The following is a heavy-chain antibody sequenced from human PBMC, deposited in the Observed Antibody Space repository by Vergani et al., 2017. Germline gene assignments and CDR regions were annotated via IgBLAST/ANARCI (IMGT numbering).Heavy chain of an antibody. J-gene: IGHJ3*02. V-gene: IGHV3-21*01. D-gene: IGHD1-26*01. CDR3: ARVGRQLQVAFDI. CDR2: ISSSSSYI. CDR1: GFTFSSYS. Sequence: EVQLVESGGGLVKPGGSLRLSCAASGFTFSSYSMNWVRQAPGKGLEWVSSISSSSSYIYYADSVKGRFTISRDNAKNSLYLQMNSLRAEDTAVYYCARVGRQLQVAFDIWGKGTMVTVSS.